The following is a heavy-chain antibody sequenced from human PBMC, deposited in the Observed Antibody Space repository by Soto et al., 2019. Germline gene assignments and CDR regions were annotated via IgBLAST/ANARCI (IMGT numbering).Heavy chain of an antibody. CDR2: MNPNSGNT. CDR1: GYTFTSYD. CDR3: ERRGYSSSWYYYYYYGMDV. Sequence: QVQRVQSGAEVKKPGASVKVSCKASGYTFTSYDINWVRQATGQGLEWMGWMNPNSGNTGYAQKFQGRVTRTRNTSISTAYMELSSLRSEDTAVYYCERRGYSSSWYYYYYYGMDVWGQWTTVTVSS. J-gene: IGHJ6*02. V-gene: IGHV1-8*01. D-gene: IGHD6-13*01.